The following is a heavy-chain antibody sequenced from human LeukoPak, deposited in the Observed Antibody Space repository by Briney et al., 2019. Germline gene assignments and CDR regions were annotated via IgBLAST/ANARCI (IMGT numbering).Heavy chain of an antibody. V-gene: IGHV1-2*02. Sequence: ASVKVSCKASGYTFTGYYIHWVRQAPGQGLEWMGWINPNSGGTSFTQKFQGRVTMTRDTSIRTAYMEVSRLRSDDTAVYYCARGRSIEGSGSLWKYWGQGTLVTVSS. D-gene: IGHD3-10*01. J-gene: IGHJ4*02. CDR1: GYTFTGYY. CDR3: ARGRSIEGSGSLWKY. CDR2: INPNSGGT.